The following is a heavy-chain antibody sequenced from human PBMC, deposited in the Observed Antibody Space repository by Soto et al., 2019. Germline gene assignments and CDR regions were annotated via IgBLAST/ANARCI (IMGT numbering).Heavy chain of an antibody. D-gene: IGHD3-3*01. CDR1: GFTFSSYA. J-gene: IGHJ6*02. V-gene: IGHV3-30-3*01. CDR3: ARDDSRVVIGYGMDV. Sequence: QVQLVESGGGVVQPGRSLRLSCAASGFTFSSYAMHWVRQAPGKGLEWVAVISYDGSNKYYADSVKGRFTISRDNSKNTLYLQMNSLRAEDTAVYYCARDDSRVVIGYGMDVWGPGTTVTVSS. CDR2: ISYDGSNK.